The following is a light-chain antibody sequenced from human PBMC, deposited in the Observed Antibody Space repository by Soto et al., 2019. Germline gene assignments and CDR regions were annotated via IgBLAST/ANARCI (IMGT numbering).Light chain of an antibody. Sequence: QSVLTQPPSASGTPGQRVTISCSGSSSNIGSNTVNWYQQLPGTAPKLLIYRNDQRPSGVPDRISGSKSGTSASLAIRGLQSEDEADYYCAGWDDSLNGVVFGGGTKVTVL. V-gene: IGLV1-44*01. J-gene: IGLJ2*01. CDR1: SSNIGSNT. CDR2: RND. CDR3: AGWDDSLNGVV.